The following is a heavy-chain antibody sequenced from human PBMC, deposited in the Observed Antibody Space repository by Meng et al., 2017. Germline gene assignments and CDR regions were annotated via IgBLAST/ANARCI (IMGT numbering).Heavy chain of an antibody. Sequence: GGGLVKPGGSLRPSGACSGFPFSSYSMNWVRQAPGKGLEWVSFISSSSSYIYYADSVKGRFTISRDNAKNSLYLQMTSLRAEDTAVYYCATHTAMVIYYFDYWGQGTLVTVSS. J-gene: IGHJ4*02. CDR1: GFPFSSYS. D-gene: IGHD5-18*01. CDR2: ISSSSSYI. V-gene: IGHV3-21*01. CDR3: ATHTAMVIYYFDY.